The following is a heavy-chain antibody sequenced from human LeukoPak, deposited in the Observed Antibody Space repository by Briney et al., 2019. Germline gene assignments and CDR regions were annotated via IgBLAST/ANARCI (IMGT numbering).Heavy chain of an antibody. J-gene: IGHJ4*02. D-gene: IGHD6-6*01. CDR2: IIPIFGIA. V-gene: IGHV1-69*04. CDR1: GGTFNSYA. Sequence: ASVKVSCKASGGTFNSYAISWVRQAPGQGLEWMGRIIPIFGIANYAQKFQGRVTITADKSTSTAYMELSSLRSEDTAVYYCARGASIAAPTFDYWGQGTLVTVSS. CDR3: ARGASIAAPTFDY.